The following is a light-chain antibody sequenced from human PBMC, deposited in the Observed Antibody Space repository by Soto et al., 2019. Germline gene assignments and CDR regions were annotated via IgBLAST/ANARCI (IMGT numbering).Light chain of an antibody. CDR3: QQLNSSPIT. J-gene: IGKJ3*01. CDR2: AAS. CDR1: QGINNY. V-gene: IGKV1-9*01. Sequence: DIQLTQSPCFLSASLGDRVTITCRASQGINNYLGWYQQKPGKAPQLLIYAASTLQSGVPSRFSGSGSGTEFTLTISSLQPEDFATYYCQQLNSSPITFGPGTKVDI.